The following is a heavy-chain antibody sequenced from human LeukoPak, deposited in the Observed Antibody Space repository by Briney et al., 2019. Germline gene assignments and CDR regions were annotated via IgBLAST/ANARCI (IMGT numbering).Heavy chain of an antibody. V-gene: IGHV1-69*05. J-gene: IGHJ4*02. CDR1: GGTFSSCA. Sequence: SVKVSCKASGGTFSSCALNWVRQAPGQGLEWMGGIIPMFGTPNYAQKFQGRVTIATDESTSTAYMELSSLRSEDTAVYYCARGTGDTAINAGTVPLDYWGQGTLVTVSS. CDR2: IIPMFGTP. D-gene: IGHD5-18*01. CDR3: ARGTGDTAINAGTVPLDY.